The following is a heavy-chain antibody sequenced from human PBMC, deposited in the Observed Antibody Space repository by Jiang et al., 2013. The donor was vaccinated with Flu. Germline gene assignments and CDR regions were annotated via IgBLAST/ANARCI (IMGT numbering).Heavy chain of an antibody. V-gene: IGHV1-3*01. J-gene: IGHJ6*02. CDR1: GYTFTSYA. CDR3: ARDSGYSSRSHYYYYGMDV. D-gene: IGHD6-13*01. Sequence: KASGYTFTSYAMHWVRQAPGQRLEWMGWINAGNGNTKYSQKFQGRVTITRDTSASTAYMELSSLRSEDTAVYYCARDSGYSSRSHYYYYGMDVWGQGTTVTVSS. CDR2: INAGNGNT.